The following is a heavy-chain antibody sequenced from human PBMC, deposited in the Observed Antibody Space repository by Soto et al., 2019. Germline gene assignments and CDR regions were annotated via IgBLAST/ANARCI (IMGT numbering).Heavy chain of an antibody. CDR3: VRGNHYDNFYYMDV. V-gene: IGHV3-23*01. J-gene: IGHJ6*03. D-gene: IGHD3-16*01. CDR1: GVNFSNYG. CDR2: IGGGGSST. Sequence: GGSQRLSSAVSGVNFSNYGMTWVRQVPAKGLEWVSAIGGGGSSTYYADSVKGRFTLSRDNSKNTLYLQMNSLRAEDTAIYYCVRGNHYDNFYYMDVWGKGTTVTVSS.